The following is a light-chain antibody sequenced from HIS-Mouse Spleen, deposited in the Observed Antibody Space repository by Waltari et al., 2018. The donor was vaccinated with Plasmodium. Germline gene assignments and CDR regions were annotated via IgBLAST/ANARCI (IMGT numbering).Light chain of an antibody. Sequence: QSVLTQPPSVSAAPGQKVTISCSGSSSNIGNNYVSWYQQLPGTAPKLLSYDNNKRPSGIPDRCSGSKSGTSATLGITGLQTGDEADYYCGTWDSSLSAGVFGGGTKLTVL. CDR1: SSNIGNNY. V-gene: IGLV1-51*01. CDR2: DNN. J-gene: IGLJ3*02. CDR3: GTWDSSLSAGV.